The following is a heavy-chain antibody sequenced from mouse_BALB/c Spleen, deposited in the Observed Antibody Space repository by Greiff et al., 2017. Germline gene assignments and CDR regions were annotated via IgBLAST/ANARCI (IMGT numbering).Heavy chain of an antibody. CDR2: IDPANGNT. D-gene: IGHD2-3*01. V-gene: IGHV14-3*02. J-gene: IGHJ3*01. CDR1: GFNIKDTY. Sequence: VHVKQSGAELVKPGASVKLSCTASGFNIKDTYMHWVKQRPEQGLEWIGRIDPANGNTKYDPKLQGKATITADTSSNTAYLQLSSLTSEDTAVYYCARNDGYIPFAYWGQGTLVTVSA. CDR3: ARNDGYIPFAY.